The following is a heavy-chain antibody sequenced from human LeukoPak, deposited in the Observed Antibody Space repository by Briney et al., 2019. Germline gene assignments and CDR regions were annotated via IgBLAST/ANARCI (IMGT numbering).Heavy chain of an antibody. CDR1: GYTFTTYY. J-gene: IGHJ4*02. V-gene: IGHV1-46*01. Sequence: GASVKVSCKASGYTFTTYYMHWVRQGSGQGLEWMGMINPSGGSTAYAQKFQGRVTMTRDTSTSTVYMDLSSLRSEDTAVYYCARVGTYGSGSYLSWLDYWGQGTLVIVSS. CDR3: ARVGTYGSGSYLSWLDY. D-gene: IGHD3-10*01. CDR2: INPSGGST.